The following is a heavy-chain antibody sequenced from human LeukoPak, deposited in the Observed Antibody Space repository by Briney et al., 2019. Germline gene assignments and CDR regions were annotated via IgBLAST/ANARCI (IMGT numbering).Heavy chain of an antibody. CDR2: IYPGDSDT. CDR1: GYSFTSYW. CDR3: ARSGSLGAFDI. D-gene: IGHD1-26*01. Sequence: RGESLKISCKGSGYSFTSYWIGWVRQMPGKGLEWMGIIYPGDSDTRYNPSFRGQVTISADKSISTAYLQCSLKASDTAMYYCARSGSLGAFDIWGQGTMVTVSS. V-gene: IGHV5-51*01. J-gene: IGHJ3*02.